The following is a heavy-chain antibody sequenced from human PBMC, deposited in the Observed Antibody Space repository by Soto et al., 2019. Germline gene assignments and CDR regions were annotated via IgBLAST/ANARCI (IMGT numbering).Heavy chain of an antibody. CDR3: ARRDWHGGAAAGSFDP. CDR2: IYYSGST. CDR1: GGCISSSSYY. Sequence: PSDTMSLTCTVSGGCISSSSYYWGWIRQPPGKGLEWIGSIYYSGSTYYNPSLKSRVTISVDTSKNQFSLKLSSVTAADTAVYYCARRDWHGGAAAGSFDPWGQGTLVTVSS. D-gene: IGHD6-13*01. V-gene: IGHV4-39*01. J-gene: IGHJ5*02.